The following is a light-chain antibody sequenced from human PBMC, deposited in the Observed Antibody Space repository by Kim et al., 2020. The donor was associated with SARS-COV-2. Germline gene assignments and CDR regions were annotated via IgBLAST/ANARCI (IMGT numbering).Light chain of an antibody. J-gene: IGKJ4*01. CDR3: QQDNAFPLT. Sequence: DIQMTQSPSTLSASVGDRVTITCRASENINKWLVWYQQKPGKAPKVLIYMASSLESGVPSRFSGSGSGTELSLTISSLQPDDFATYYCQQDNAFPLTFGGGTKVDIK. CDR1: ENINKW. CDR2: MAS. V-gene: IGKV1-5*03.